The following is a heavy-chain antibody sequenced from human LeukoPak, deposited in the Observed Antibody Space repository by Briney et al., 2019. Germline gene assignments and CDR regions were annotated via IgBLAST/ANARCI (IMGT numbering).Heavy chain of an antibody. D-gene: IGHD4-17*01. CDR2: ISYDGSNK. CDR1: GFTFSSYA. V-gene: IGHV3-30-3*01. CDR3: ARGGSDYGPFDY. J-gene: IGHJ4*02. Sequence: GGSLRLSCAASGFTFSSYAMHWVRQAPGKGLEWVAVISYDGSNKYYADSVKGRFTISRDNSKNTLYLQMNRLRAEDTAVYYCARGGSDYGPFDYWGQGTLVTVSS.